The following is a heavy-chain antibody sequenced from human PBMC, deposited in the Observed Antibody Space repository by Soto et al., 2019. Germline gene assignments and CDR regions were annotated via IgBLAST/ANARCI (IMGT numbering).Heavy chain of an antibody. J-gene: IGHJ5*02. CDR3: ARDKYAADPTQLGNWFDP. Sequence: PSQTLSLTCAISGDSVSGNSATWNWIRQSPSRGLEWLGKTYYRSKWYTDFALSVKSRIVINADTSKNQFSLQLNSVTPEDTAIYYCARDKYAADPTQLGNWFDPWGQGTLVTVSS. D-gene: IGHD1-1*01. CDR1: GDSVSGNSAT. V-gene: IGHV6-1*01. CDR2: TYYRSKWYT.